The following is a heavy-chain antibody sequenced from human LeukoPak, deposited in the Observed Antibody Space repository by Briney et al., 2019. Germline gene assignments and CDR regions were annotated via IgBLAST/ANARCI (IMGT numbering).Heavy chain of an antibody. CDR2: LRGNGDT. Sequence: RGSLRLSCAASGFTFSSYAMSWVREAPARGLEWVSSLRGNGDTFYADSVKGRFTLSRDASRNTVYLQLNNLRVEDTAVYYCAKASRVSNADAVLWGQGTVVTDSS. V-gene: IGHV3-23*01. J-gene: IGHJ4*02. CDR3: AKASRVSNADAVL. D-gene: IGHD1-1*01. CDR1: GFTFSSYA.